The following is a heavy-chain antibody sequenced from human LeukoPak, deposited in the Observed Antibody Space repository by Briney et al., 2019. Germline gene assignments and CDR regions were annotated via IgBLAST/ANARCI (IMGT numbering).Heavy chain of an antibody. CDR3: ARSGAAAGPYYYYGMDV. V-gene: IGHV3-7*01. CDR2: IKQDGSEK. CDR1: GFTFSSYW. Sequence: GGSLRLSCAASGFTFSSYWMSWVRQAPGKGLEWVANIKQDGSEKYYVDSVKGRFTISRDNAKNSLYLQMNSLRAEDTAVYYCARSGAAAGPYYYYGMDVWGQGTTVTVSS. J-gene: IGHJ6*02. D-gene: IGHD6-13*01.